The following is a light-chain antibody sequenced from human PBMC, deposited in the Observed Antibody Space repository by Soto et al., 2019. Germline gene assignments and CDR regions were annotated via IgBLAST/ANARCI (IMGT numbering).Light chain of an antibody. Sequence: EIVLTQSPGTLSLSPGERATLSCRASQSVINTYLAWYQQTPGQAPRLLIYGASSRATGIPDRFSGSGSGTVFTLTISRLEPEDSAVYYCQLYGSSSWTFGQGTKVDIK. J-gene: IGKJ1*01. CDR3: QLYGSSSWT. CDR1: QSVINTY. V-gene: IGKV3-20*01. CDR2: GAS.